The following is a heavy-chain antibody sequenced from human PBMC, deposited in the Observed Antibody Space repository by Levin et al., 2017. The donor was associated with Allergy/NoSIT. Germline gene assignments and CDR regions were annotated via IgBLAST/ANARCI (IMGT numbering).Heavy chain of an antibody. J-gene: IGHJ3*02. Sequence: GESLKISCAASGFTFSSYAMHWVRQAPGKGLEWVAVISYDGSNKYYADSVKGRFTISRDNSKNTLYLQMNSLRAEDTAVYYCARGAWIQLWDDAFDIWGQGTMVTVSS. D-gene: IGHD5-18*01. CDR1: GFTFSSYA. CDR3: ARGAWIQLWDDAFDI. V-gene: IGHV3-30*04. CDR2: ISYDGSNK.